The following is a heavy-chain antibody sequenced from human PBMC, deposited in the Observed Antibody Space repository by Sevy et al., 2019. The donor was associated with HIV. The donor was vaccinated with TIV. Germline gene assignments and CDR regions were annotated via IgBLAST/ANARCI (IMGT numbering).Heavy chain of an antibody. Sequence: GESLKISCAASGLTFSSHAMHWVRQAPGKGLESVAVISYDGNSRYYGDSVKGRFTISRDDSKNTLYLQMNSLRAEDTAVYYCARDLGYESSGYLPFFDPRGQGTLVTVSS. CDR2: ISYDGNSR. CDR1: GLTFSSHA. V-gene: IGHV3-30-3*01. CDR3: ARDLGYESSGYLPFFDP. D-gene: IGHD3-22*01. J-gene: IGHJ5*02.